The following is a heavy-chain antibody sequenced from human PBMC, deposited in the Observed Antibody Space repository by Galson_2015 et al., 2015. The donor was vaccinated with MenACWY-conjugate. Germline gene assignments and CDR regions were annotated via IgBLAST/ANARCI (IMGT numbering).Heavy chain of an antibody. Sequence: SLRLSCAASGFTFNNSAMNWVRQAPGKGLEWVSGIRTITGSTYYADSVKGRFTISRDQSKNTLNLQMNSLRADDTAVYFCARGGSASNVYFLVDVWGKGTTVTVSS. D-gene: IGHD3-16*01. CDR1: GFTFNNSA. J-gene: IGHJ6*04. CDR2: IRTITGST. V-gene: IGHV3-23*01. CDR3: ARGGSASNVYFLVDV.